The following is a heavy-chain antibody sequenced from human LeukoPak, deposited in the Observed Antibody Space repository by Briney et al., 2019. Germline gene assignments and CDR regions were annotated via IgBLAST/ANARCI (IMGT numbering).Heavy chain of an antibody. D-gene: IGHD1-26*01. CDR2: INPNSGGT. V-gene: IGHV1-2*02. J-gene: IGHJ4*02. CDR1: GYTFTGYY. CDR3: ASPAYSGSYLGFDY. Sequence: ASVKVSCKASGYTFTGYYMHWVRQAPGRGLEWMGWINPNSGGTNYAQKFQGRVTMTRDTSISTAYMELSRLRSDDTAVYYCASPAYSGSYLGFDYWGQGTLVTVSS.